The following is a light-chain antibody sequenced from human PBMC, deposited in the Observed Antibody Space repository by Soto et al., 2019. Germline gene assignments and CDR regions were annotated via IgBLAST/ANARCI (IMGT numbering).Light chain of an antibody. CDR2: DAF. J-gene: IGKJ1*01. Sequence: DIQMTQSPSSLSASAGDRVTITCQASQDISHYLNWYQQKPGKAPKLLIDDAFNLETGVPSRFSGSGSGTDFTFTISSLQPEDIATYYCQRYDSFPRTFGQGTKVDIK. V-gene: IGKV1-33*01. CDR1: QDISHY. CDR3: QRYDSFPRT.